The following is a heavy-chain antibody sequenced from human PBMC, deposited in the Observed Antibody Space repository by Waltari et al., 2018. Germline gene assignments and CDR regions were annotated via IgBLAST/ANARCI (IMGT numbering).Heavy chain of an antibody. CDR3: ARDPFDWIDGNFDS. J-gene: IGHJ4*02. CDR2: IEGSGGT. V-gene: IGHV4-4*07. CDR1: GDSFDSY. Sequence: QELLQESGPGLVKPSETLALTCSVSGDSFDSYWNWIRQSAGEGLEGIGRIEGSGGTSYNPSRKSRDSISIDTSKRQFFLNLSSVTAADTAIYYCARDPFDWIDGNFDSWGRGILVTVSS. D-gene: IGHD3-9*01.